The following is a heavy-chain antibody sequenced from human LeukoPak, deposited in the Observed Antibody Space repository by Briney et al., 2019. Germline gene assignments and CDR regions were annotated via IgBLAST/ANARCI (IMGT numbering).Heavy chain of an antibody. Sequence: SETLSLTCAVSGVSISSNLWWTWVRQPPGKGLEWIAEIHHSGSINYNPSLKSRVTISVDKAKNQFSLNLNSVTAADAAVYYCARGGDRSFDYWGQGTLVTVSS. J-gene: IGHJ4*02. D-gene: IGHD3-10*01. CDR2: IHHSGSI. CDR1: GVSISSNLW. CDR3: ARGGDRSFDY. V-gene: IGHV4-4*02.